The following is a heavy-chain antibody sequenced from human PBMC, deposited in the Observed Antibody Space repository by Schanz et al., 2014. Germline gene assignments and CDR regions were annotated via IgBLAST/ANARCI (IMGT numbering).Heavy chain of an antibody. J-gene: IGHJ5*02. Sequence: EVQLVESGGGLVKPGGSLRLSCAASGFAFSTYSMTWARQAPGKGLEWVSSITSSSYNSYYADSVKGRFTISRDNAKKSVSLQMPSLRGEDTAVYYCARGTDLDPWGQGTLVGVSS. CDR1: GFAFSTYS. V-gene: IGHV3-21*01. CDR2: ITSSSYNS. CDR3: ARGTDLDP.